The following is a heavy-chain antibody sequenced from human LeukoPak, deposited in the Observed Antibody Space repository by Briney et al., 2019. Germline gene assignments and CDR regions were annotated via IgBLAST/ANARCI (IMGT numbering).Heavy chain of an antibody. CDR1: GFTFNGYW. D-gene: IGHD5-18*01. Sequence: PGGSLRLFCAASGFTFNGYWMSCVRQAPGKGLEWVANIKQDGSEKYYVGSVKGRFTISRDNAKNSLYLQMNSLRAEDTAAYYCARPGWIQQFVFWGQGTLVSVSS. CDR3: ARPGWIQQFVF. CDR2: IKQDGSEK. J-gene: IGHJ4*02. V-gene: IGHV3-7*01.